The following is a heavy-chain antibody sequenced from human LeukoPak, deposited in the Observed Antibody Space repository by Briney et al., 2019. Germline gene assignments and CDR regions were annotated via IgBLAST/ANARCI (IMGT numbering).Heavy chain of an antibody. D-gene: IGHD6-19*01. CDR1: AFTFNTCA. CDR2: ISGSGDYT. J-gene: IGHJ4*02. CDR3: AKSPNAGYSSTVNFDY. V-gene: IGHV3-23*01. Sequence: GGSLRLSCAASAFTFNTCAMTWVRQAPGQELEWVSGISGSGDYTYYADSVKGRFTISRDNSKTTLYLQMNSLRAADTAIYYCAKSPNAGYSSTVNFDYWGQGTLVTVS.